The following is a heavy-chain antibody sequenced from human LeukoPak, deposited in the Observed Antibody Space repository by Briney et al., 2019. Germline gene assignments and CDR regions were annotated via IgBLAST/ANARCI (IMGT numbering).Heavy chain of an antibody. CDR3: ARGGWDASPDFDY. CDR2: ISAYNGNT. J-gene: IGHJ4*02. CDR1: GFTFTSYG. V-gene: IGHV1-18*01. Sequence: GGTLRLSCAASGFTFTSYGISWVRQAPGQGLEWMGWISAYNGNTNYAQKLQGRVTMTTDTSTSTAYMELRSLRSDDTAVYYCARGGWDASPDFDYWGQGTLVTVSS. D-gene: IGHD6-19*01.